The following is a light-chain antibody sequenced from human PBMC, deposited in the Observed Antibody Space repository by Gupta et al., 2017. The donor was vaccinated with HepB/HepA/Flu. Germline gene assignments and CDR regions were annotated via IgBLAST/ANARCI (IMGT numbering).Light chain of an antibody. CDR1: SSDVGGYNS. V-gene: IGLV2-14*01. CDR3: SSYTSSTTL. J-gene: IGLJ1*01. CDR2: DVS. Sequence: QSALTQPASVSGSPGQSITISCTGTSSDVGGYNSVSWYQQHPGKAPKLMMYDVSNRPSGVSNRFSGSKSGNTASLTISGLQAEDEADYYCSSYTSSTTLFGTGTKVTVL.